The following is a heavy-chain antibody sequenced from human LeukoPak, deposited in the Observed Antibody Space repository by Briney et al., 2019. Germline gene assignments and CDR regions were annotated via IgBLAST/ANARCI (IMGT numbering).Heavy chain of an antibody. V-gene: IGHV3-7*02. D-gene: IGHD4-17*01. Sequence: GGSLRLSCVASGFTFSSYWMNWVRQAPGKGLEWVANINQDGSEKYYVDSVKGRFTISRDNAKNSLYLQINSLRAEDTAVYYCARVPNGDLDYWGQGTLVTVSS. J-gene: IGHJ4*02. CDR1: GFTFSSYW. CDR3: ARVPNGDLDY. CDR2: INQDGSEK.